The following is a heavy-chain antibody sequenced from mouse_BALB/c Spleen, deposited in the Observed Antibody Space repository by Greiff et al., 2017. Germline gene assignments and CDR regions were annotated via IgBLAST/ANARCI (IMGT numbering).Heavy chain of an antibody. Sequence: EVKLVESGPELVKPSQSLSLTCTVTGYSITSGYSWNWIRQFPGNKLEWMGYIHYSGSTNYNPSLKSRISITRDTSKNQFFLQLNSVTTEDTATYNCERSVRRAMDYWGQGTSVTVSS. V-gene: IGHV3-1*02. CDR2: IHYSGST. CDR1: GYSITSGYS. J-gene: IGHJ4*01. CDR3: ERSVRRAMDY. D-gene: IGHD2-14*01.